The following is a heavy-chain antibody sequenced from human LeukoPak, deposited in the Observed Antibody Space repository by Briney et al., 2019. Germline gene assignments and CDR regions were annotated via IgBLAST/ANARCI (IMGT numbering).Heavy chain of an antibody. CDR3: AKDMKWEPRGEYALDY. CDR2: TSGGAGKP. V-gene: IGHV3-23*01. CDR1: GFTFSSYA. Sequence: GGSLRLSCAASGFTFSSYAMSWGRQAPGKGLEWVSATSGGAGKPYYADSVKGRFTISRDNSKNTLYLQMNSLRAEDTAVYYCAKDMKWEPRGEYALDYWGQGTLVTVSS. J-gene: IGHJ4*02. D-gene: IGHD1-26*01.